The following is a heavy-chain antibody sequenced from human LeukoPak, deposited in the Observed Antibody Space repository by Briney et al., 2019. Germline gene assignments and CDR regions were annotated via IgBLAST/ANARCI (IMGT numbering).Heavy chain of an antibody. J-gene: IGHJ4*02. V-gene: IGHV3-23*01. CDR2: VSGSGAIA. D-gene: IGHD1-26*01. CDR3: AKDRSIGTYYTFDS. CDR1: GLIVNNYA. Sequence: GGSLRLSCAASGLIVNNYAMSWVRQAPGKGLEWVSTVSGSGAIAYYTDSDKGRFTISRDNSKNTLYLQMSSLTAKDTAVYYCAKDRSIGTYYTFDSWGQGTLVTVSS.